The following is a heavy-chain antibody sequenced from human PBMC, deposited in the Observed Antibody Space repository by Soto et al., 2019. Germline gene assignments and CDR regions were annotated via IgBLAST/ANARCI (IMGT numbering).Heavy chain of an antibody. Sequence: QVQLQQWGAGLLKPSETLSLTCAVYGGSFSGYYWSWIRQPPGKGLEYIGEFNHSGSSNYNPSLKNRVTIAVITSKSQFSLKLSSLTAAHTAVYYCARSYGGTSGTFAFWGLGTLVTVSS. D-gene: IGHD4-17*01. CDR2: FNHSGSS. CDR1: GGSFSGYY. J-gene: IGHJ4*02. V-gene: IGHV4-34*01. CDR3: ARSYGGTSGTFAF.